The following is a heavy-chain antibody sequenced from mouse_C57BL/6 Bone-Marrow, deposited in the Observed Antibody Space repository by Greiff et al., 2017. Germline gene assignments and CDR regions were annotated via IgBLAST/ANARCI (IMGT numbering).Heavy chain of an antibody. CDR1: GYTFTSYW. Sequence: QVQLQQPGAELVKPGASVKLSCKASGYTFTSYWMQWVKQRPGQGLEWIGEIDPSDSYTNYNQKFKGKATLTVDTSSSTAYMQLSSLTSEDSAVYYYARYLGHYWGQGTLVTVSA. CDR2: IDPSDSYT. CDR3: ARYLGHY. V-gene: IGHV1-50*01. J-gene: IGHJ3*01. D-gene: IGHD4-1*01.